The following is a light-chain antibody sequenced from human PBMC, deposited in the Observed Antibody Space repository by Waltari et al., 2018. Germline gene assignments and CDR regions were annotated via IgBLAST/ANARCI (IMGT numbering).Light chain of an antibody. CDR1: QGIGRW. V-gene: IGKV1-5*03. J-gene: IGKJ1*01. CDR2: KAS. Sequence: DIQLTQSPSTLSASVGDRVTLTCRASQGIGRWLAWYQQKPGKTPDLLIYKASILERGVPSRFSGSGSGTEFTLTITGLQPEDFATYYCQQGSIFPRTFGQGTKVEIQ. CDR3: QQGSIFPRT.